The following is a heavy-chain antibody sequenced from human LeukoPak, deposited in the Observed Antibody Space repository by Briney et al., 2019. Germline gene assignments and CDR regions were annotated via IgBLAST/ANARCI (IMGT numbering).Heavy chain of an antibody. CDR3: ARAGVRGVITYYFDY. D-gene: IGHD3-10*01. CDR2: INPNSGGT. CDR1: GYTFTGYY. Sequence: ASVKVSCKASGYTFTGYYMHWVRQAPGQGLEWMGWINPNSGGTNYAQKFQGRVTMNRDTSISTAYMELSRLRSEDTAVYYCARAGVRGVITYYFDYWGQGTLVTVSS. V-gene: IGHV1-2*02. J-gene: IGHJ4*02.